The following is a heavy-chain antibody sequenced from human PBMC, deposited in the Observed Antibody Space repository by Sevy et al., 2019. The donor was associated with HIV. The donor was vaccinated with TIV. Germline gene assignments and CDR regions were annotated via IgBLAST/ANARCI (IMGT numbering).Heavy chain of an antibody. J-gene: IGHJ6*03. CDR2: IGSSGSYK. CDR1: GFTFSTLS. CDR3: ARTADRDYYYYMDV. D-gene: IGHD3-10*01. V-gene: IGHV3-21*01. Sequence: GGSLRLSCAASGFTFSTLSINWVPQPPGKGLEWFSSIGSSGSYKNYADPVKGRFTISRDNAKNSLYLQMNSLRAEDTAVYYCARTADRDYYYYMDVWGKGTTVTVSS.